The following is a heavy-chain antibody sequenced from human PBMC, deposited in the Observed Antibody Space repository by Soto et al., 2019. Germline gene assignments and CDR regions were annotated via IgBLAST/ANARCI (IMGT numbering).Heavy chain of an antibody. CDR1: NGSFMGYY. D-gene: IGHD3-3*01. J-gene: IGHJ4*02. CDR2: INHVGSP. V-gene: IGHV4-34*01. Sequence: QVQLHQWGAGLLKPSEILSLTCAVYNGSFMGYYWTLVRQPPGKGLEWIGEINHVGSPNYNPSLKSRVAISIDTSKHQFSLRLNSLTAADTAVYYCASLSGGRFLDKGDYWGQGIQVTVSS. CDR3: ASLSGGRFLDKGDY.